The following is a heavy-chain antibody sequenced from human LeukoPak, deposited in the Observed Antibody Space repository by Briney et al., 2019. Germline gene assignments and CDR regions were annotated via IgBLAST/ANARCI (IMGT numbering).Heavy chain of an antibody. J-gene: IGHJ3*02. CDR2: IYPGDSDT. CDR1: GYSFTRYW. Sequence: GESLKISCKGSGYSFTRYWIGWVRQMPGKGLEWMGIIYPGDSDTRYSPSFQGQVTISADKSISTAYLQWSSLKASDTAMYYCARQAEYSIGDDAFDIWGQGTMVTVSS. CDR3: ARQAEYSIGDDAFDI. D-gene: IGHD6-19*01. V-gene: IGHV5-51*01.